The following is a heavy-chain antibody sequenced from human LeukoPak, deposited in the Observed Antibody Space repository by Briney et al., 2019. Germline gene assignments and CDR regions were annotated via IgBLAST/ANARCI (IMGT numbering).Heavy chain of an antibody. J-gene: IGHJ3*02. CDR2: ISYDGSNK. CDR1: GFTFSSYA. Sequence: PGRSLRLSCAASGFTFSSYAMHWVRQAPGKGLEWVAVISYDGSNKYYADSVKGRFTISRDNSKNTLYLQMNSLRAEDTAVYYCARDSGYSSSWFIWGQGTMVTVSS. V-gene: IGHV3-30-3*01. D-gene: IGHD6-13*01. CDR3: ARDSGYSSSWFI.